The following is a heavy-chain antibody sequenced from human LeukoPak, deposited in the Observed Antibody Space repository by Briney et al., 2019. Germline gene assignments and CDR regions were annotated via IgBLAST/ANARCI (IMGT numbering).Heavy chain of an antibody. V-gene: IGHV4-30-4*08. Sequence: SETLSLTCTVSGGSISRGDYYWSWIRQPPGKGLEWIGYIYYSGSTYYNPSLKSRVTISVDTSKNQFSLKLSSVTAADTAVYYCARAEGEYYGSGSRFPLDYWGQGTLVTVSS. J-gene: IGHJ4*02. CDR2: IYYSGST. CDR3: ARAEGEYYGSGSRFPLDY. CDR1: GGSISRGDYY. D-gene: IGHD3-10*01.